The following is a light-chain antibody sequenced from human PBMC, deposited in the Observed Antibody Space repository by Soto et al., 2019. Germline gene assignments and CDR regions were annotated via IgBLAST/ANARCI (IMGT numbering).Light chain of an antibody. Sequence: QAVLTQPASVSGSPGQSITISCTGTISDVGSHNLVSWYQQHPDKAPKLIIYEVNERPSGVSSRFSGSKSGNTASLTVSGLQPDDEADYNCCSFAGSTPFPYVFGTGTKVTVL. J-gene: IGLJ1*01. CDR2: EVN. V-gene: IGLV2-23*02. CDR3: CSFAGSTPFPYV. CDR1: ISDVGSHNL.